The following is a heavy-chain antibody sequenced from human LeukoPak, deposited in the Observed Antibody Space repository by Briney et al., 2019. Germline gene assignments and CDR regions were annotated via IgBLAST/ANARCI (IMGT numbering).Heavy chain of an antibody. D-gene: IGHD3-3*01. CDR3: AREPKAITIFGVVIPSYFDY. J-gene: IGHJ4*02. CDR2: INHSGST. V-gene: IGHV4-34*01. CDR1: GGSFSGYY. Sequence: SETLSLTCAVYGGSFSGYYWSWVCQPPGKGLEWIGEINHSGSTNYNPSLKSRVTISVDTSKNQFSLKLSSVTAADTAVYYCAREPKAITIFGVVIPSYFDYWGQGTLVTVSS.